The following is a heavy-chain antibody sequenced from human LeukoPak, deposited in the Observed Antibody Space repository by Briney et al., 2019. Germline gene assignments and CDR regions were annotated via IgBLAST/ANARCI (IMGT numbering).Heavy chain of an antibody. Sequence: SVKVSCKASGGTFSSYAISWVRQAPGQGLEWMGRIIPILGIANYAQKFQGRVTITADKSTSTAYLELSSLRSEDTAVYYCAREMVYAIYYYYVIDVWGQGTTVTVSS. D-gene: IGHD2-8*01. V-gene: IGHV1-69*04. CDR2: IIPILGIA. J-gene: IGHJ6*02. CDR1: GGTFSSYA. CDR3: AREMVYAIYYYYVIDV.